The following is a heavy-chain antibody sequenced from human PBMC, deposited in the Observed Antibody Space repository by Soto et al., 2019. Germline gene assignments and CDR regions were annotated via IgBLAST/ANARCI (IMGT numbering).Heavy chain of an antibody. CDR3: AKADSSSWFRGRVY. V-gene: IGHV3-23*01. D-gene: IGHD6-13*01. Sequence: XGSLRLSCAASGFTFSSYAMSWVRQAPGKGLEWVSAISGSGGSTYYADSVKGRFTISRDNSKNTLYLQMNSLRAEDTAVYYCAKADSSSWFRGRVYWGQGSLVTVSS. CDR2: ISGSGGST. J-gene: IGHJ4*02. CDR1: GFTFSSYA.